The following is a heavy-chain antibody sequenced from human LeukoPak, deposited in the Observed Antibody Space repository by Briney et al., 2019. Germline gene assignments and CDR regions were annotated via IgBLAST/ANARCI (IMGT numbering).Heavy chain of an antibody. CDR2: ISSSSSYT. J-gene: IGHJ3*02. Sequence: GGSLRLSYAASGFTFSDYYMSWIRQAPGKGLQWVSYISSSSSYTNYADSVKGRFTISRDNAKNSLYLQMNSLRAEDTAVYYCAKDRSTYYYDSSGYYPDAFDTRGQGAMVTVSS. V-gene: IGHV3-11*06. CDR3: AKDRSTYYYDSSGYYPDAFDT. D-gene: IGHD3-22*01. CDR1: GFTFSDYY.